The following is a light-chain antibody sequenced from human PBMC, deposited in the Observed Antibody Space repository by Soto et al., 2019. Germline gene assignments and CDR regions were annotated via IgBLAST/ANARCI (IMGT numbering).Light chain of an antibody. CDR2: NTY. V-gene: IGLV1-44*01. CDR1: SSNIGSHT. Sequence: QSVLTQPPSASGTPGQRVTISCSGSSSNIGSHTVNWYQQLPGTAPRPLIYNTYYRPSGVPDRFSGSKSGTSASLAISGLQSEDEADYYCAAWDDSLNGVVFGGGTKVTVL. CDR3: AAWDDSLNGVV. J-gene: IGLJ2*01.